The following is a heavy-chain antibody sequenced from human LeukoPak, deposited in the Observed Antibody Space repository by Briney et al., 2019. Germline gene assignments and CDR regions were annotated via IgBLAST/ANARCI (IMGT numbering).Heavy chain of an antibody. D-gene: IGHD3-3*01. J-gene: IGHJ4*02. CDR2: ISGSGGST. CDR3: AKGSSYYDFWSGTIDY. CDR1: GFTFSSYA. Sequence: GGSLRLSCSASGFTFSSYAMSWVRQAPGKGLEWVSAISGSGGSTYYADSVKGRFTISRDNSKNTLYLQMNSLRAEDTAVYYCAKGSSYYDFWSGTIDYWGQGTLVTVSS. V-gene: IGHV3-23*01.